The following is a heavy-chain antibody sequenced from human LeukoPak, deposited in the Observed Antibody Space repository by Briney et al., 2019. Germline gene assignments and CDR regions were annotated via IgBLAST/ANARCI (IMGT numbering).Heavy chain of an antibody. V-gene: IGHV5-51*01. D-gene: IGHD6-6*01. CDR3: ARLIVGSSSTGWFDP. Sequence: GEXLKISCQSSGYTFTSYWIGWVRRMPGKGLQWMGIIYPGDSDTTYSPSFQGQVTISADKSIKTAYLQWSSLKASDTAIYYCARLIVGSSSTGWFDPWGQGTLVTVSS. CDR2: IYPGDSDT. J-gene: IGHJ5*02. CDR1: GYTFTSYW.